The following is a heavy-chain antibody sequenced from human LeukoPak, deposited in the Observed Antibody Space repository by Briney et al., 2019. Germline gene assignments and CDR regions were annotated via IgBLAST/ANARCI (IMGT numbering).Heavy chain of an antibody. Sequence: ASVKVSCKASGGTFSSYAISWVRQAPGQGLEWMGRIIPILGIANYAQKFQGRVTITADKSTSTAYMELSSLRSDDTAVYYCVRDYCSSTSCYLDYWGPGTLITVSS. D-gene: IGHD2-2*01. J-gene: IGHJ4*02. V-gene: IGHV1-69*04. CDR3: VRDYCSSTSCYLDY. CDR1: GGTFSSYA. CDR2: IIPILGIA.